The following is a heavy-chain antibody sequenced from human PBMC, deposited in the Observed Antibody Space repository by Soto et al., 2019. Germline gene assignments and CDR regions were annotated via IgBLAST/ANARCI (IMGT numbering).Heavy chain of an antibody. V-gene: IGHV4-34*01. CDR1: GGSFSGYY. CDR2: INHSGST. Sequence: SETLSLTCAVYGGSFSGYYWSWIRQPPGKGLEWIGEINHSGSTNYNPSLKSRVTISVDTSKNQFSLKLSSVTAADTAVYYCARCSTEMATIHDAFDIWGQGTMVTVS. J-gene: IGHJ3*02. CDR3: ARCSTEMATIHDAFDI. D-gene: IGHD5-12*01.